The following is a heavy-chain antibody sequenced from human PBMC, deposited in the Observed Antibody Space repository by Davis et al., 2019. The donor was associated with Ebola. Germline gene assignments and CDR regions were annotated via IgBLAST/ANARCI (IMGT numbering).Heavy chain of an antibody. CDR2: INSDGSST. CDR1: GFTFSSYW. Sequence: GESLKISCAASGFTFSSYWMHWVRQAPGKGLVWVSRINSDGSSTSYADSVKGRFTISRDNAKNTLYLQMNGLRVDDTAVYYCARHLGELSYPFDYWGQGTLVTVSS. V-gene: IGHV3-74*01. J-gene: IGHJ4*02. D-gene: IGHD3-16*02. CDR3: ARHLGELSYPFDY.